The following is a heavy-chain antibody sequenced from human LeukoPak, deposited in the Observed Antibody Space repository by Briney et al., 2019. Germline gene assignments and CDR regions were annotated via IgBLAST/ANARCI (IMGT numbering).Heavy chain of an antibody. CDR2: IYYSGST. D-gene: IGHD2-8*01. Sequence: SETLSLTCTVSGGSISSYYWSWIRQPPGKGLEWIGYIYYSGSTNYNPSLESRVTISVVTSKNQFSLKQSCVPAADTAVFYCARQYAYYDYYMDVWGKGTTVIVSS. V-gene: IGHV4-59*08. CDR3: ARQYAYYDYYMDV. CDR1: GGSISSYY. J-gene: IGHJ6*03.